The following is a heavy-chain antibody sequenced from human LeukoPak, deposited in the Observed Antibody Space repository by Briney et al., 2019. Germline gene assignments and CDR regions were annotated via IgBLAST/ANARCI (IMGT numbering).Heavy chain of an antibody. CDR1: GGSISSYY. V-gene: IGHV4-4*07. Sequence: PSETLSLTCTVSGGSISSYYWSWIRQPAGKGLEWIGRIYTSGSTNYNPSLKSRVTMSVDTSKTQFSLNLSSVTAADTAVYYCARVFDSPEWPYYYYYMDVWGKGTTVTVSS. CDR3: ARVFDSPEWPYYYYYMDV. D-gene: IGHD3-3*01. CDR2: IYTSGST. J-gene: IGHJ6*03.